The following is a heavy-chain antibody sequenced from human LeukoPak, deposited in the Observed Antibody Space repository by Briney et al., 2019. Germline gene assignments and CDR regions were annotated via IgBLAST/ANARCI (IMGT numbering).Heavy chain of an antibody. V-gene: IGHV3-30*03. Sequence: PGRSLRLSCAASGFTFSSYGMHWVRQAPGKGLEWVAVISYDGSNKYYADSVKGRFTISRDNSKNTLYLQMNSPRAEDTAVYYCAVSGEDDAFDIWGQGTMVTVSS. CDR3: AVSGEDDAFDI. CDR1: GFTFSSYG. J-gene: IGHJ3*02. D-gene: IGHD3-10*02. CDR2: ISYDGSNK.